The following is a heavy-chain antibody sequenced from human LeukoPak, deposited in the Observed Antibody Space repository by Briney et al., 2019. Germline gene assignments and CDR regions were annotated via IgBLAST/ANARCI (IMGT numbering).Heavy chain of an antibody. CDR2: ISSSSSYT. J-gene: IGHJ3*02. D-gene: IGHD3-10*01. V-gene: IGHV3-11*05. Sequence: PGGSLRLSCAASGFAFSDYHMSWIRQAPGKGLEWVSYISSSSSYTNYADSVKGRFTISRDNAKNSLSLQMNSLRAEDTAVYYCARDRGGGSGTIWAFDIWGQGTMVTVSS. CDR3: ARDRGGGSGTIWAFDI. CDR1: GFAFSDYH.